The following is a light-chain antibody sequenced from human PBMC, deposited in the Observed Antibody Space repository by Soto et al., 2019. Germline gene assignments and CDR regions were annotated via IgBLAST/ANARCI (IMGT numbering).Light chain of an antibody. CDR2: EVT. V-gene: IGLV2-8*01. J-gene: IGLJ2*01. CDR1: SSDVGRYNY. Sequence: QSVLTQPPSASGSPGQSVTISCTGTSSDVGRYNYVSWYQQHPGKAPKLIIYEVTKRPSGVPDRFSGSKSGNTASLTVSGLQAEDEADYYCSSYGGSKVFGGGTKVTVL. CDR3: SSYGGSKV.